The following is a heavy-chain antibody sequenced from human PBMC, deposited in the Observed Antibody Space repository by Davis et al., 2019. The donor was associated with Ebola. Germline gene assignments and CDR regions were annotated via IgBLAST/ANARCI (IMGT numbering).Heavy chain of an antibody. CDR1: GFTFRNHA. CDR2: VNSDMSSL. D-gene: IGHD4-17*01. Sequence: GESLKISCTASGFTFRNHAMHWVRQAPGKGLVWVSRVNSDMSSLSYGDSVKGRFIVSRDNAKNTVYLQMNSLTVEDSGVYYCARDPYGVFSADSWGQGTLVTVSS. J-gene: IGHJ4*02. CDR3: ARDPYGVFSADS. V-gene: IGHV3-74*01.